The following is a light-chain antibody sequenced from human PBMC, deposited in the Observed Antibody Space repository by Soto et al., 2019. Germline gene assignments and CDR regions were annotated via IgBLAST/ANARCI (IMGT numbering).Light chain of an antibody. CDR1: QSVSNY. Sequence: EIVLTQSPATLSLSPGERATLSCRASQSVSNYLAWYQQKPGQATRLLIYDASNRATGIPARFSGSGSGTDFTLTISSLEPEDFAVYYCQQRSDWPPVTFGGGTKVEIK. V-gene: IGKV3-11*01. J-gene: IGKJ4*01. CDR3: QQRSDWPPVT. CDR2: DAS.